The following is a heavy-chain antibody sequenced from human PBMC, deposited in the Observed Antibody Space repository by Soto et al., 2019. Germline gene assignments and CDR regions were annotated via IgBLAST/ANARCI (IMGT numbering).Heavy chain of an antibody. V-gene: IGHV1-69*04. D-gene: IGHD6-6*01. J-gene: IGHJ4*02. CDR2: IIPILGIA. Sequence: SVKVSCKASGGTFSSYTISWVRQAPGQGLEWMGRIIPILGIANYAQKFQGRVTITADKSTSTAYMELSSLGAEDTAVYYCAKDRSVRSSSSPFDYWGQGTLVTVSS. CDR1: GGTFSSYT. CDR3: AKDRSVRSSSSPFDY.